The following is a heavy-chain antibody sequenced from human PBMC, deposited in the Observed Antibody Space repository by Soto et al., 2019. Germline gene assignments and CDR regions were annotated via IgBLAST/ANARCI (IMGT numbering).Heavy chain of an antibody. CDR3: ASVIKYCSDGVFWYFDL. D-gene: IGHD2-8*01. V-gene: IGHV3-7*03. J-gene: IGHJ2*01. CDR1: GFTFSGYW. Sequence: EVQLVESGGGLVQPGGSLRLSCAASGFTFSGYWMSWVRQAPGKGLEWVANIKQDGSEKYYVDSVKGRFTISRDNAKNSLSLQMSSLRAEDTDVYDCASVIKYCSDGVFWYFDLWGRGTLVTVSS. CDR2: IKQDGSEK.